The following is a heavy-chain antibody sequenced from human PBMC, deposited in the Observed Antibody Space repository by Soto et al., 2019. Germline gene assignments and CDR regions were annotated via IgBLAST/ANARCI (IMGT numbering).Heavy chain of an antibody. Sequence: ASVKVSCKASGYTFTSYDINWVRQATGQGLEWMGWMNPNSGNTGYAQKFQGRVTMTRNTSISTAYMELSSLRSDDTAVYYWARRLADTISQCAESRHPDATHIWGQGLRVNVAS. CDR2: MNPNSGNT. CDR3: ARRLADTISQCAESRHPDATHI. D-gene: IGHD5-12*01. V-gene: IGHV1-8*01. J-gene: IGHJ3*02. CDR1: GYTFTSYD.